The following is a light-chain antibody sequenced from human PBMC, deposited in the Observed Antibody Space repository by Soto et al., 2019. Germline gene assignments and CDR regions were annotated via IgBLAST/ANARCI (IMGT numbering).Light chain of an antibody. Sequence: EIVLTQSPGTLSLSPGERATLSCRASQSINSAHLAWYQQKPGRSPRLLLYGAFNGATGIPDRFSGTGSGTDFTLTISRLEPEDFAVYYCQHYGGSSLFGQGTKLEIK. V-gene: IGKV3-20*01. CDR2: GAF. CDR1: QSINSAH. CDR3: QHYGGSSL. J-gene: IGKJ2*01.